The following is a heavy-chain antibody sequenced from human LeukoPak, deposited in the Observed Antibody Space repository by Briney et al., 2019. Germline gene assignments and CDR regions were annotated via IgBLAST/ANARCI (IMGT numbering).Heavy chain of an antibody. CDR2: FDPEDGET. CDR3: ATEEGGPKWEPRVAFDY. CDR1: GYTLTEIS. Sequence: ASVKVSCKVSGYTLTEISMHWVRQAPGKGLEWMGGFDPEDGETIYAQKFQGRVTMTEDTSTDTAYMELSSLRSEDTAVYYCATEEGGPKWEPRVAFDYWGQGTLVTVSS. J-gene: IGHJ4*02. V-gene: IGHV1-24*01. D-gene: IGHD1-26*01.